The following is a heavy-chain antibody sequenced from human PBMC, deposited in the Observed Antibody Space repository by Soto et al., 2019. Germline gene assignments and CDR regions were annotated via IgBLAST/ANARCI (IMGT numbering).Heavy chain of an antibody. V-gene: IGHV3-7*01. J-gene: IGHJ4*02. CDR2: INKDGSQK. Sequence: EVQLVESGGALVQPGGSLRLTCATSGFTFSNYWMTWVRQAPGKGLEWVANINKDGSQKSFVDSVKGRFTISRDNAKSSPYLQMNSLRAEDTAIYYCVKEIAAAQWGQGTLVTVSS. CDR3: VKEIAAAQ. D-gene: IGHD6-25*01. CDR1: GFTFSNYW.